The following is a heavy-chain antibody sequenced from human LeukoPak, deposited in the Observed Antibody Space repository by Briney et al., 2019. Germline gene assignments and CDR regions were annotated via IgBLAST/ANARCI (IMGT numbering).Heavy chain of an antibody. J-gene: IGHJ4*02. D-gene: IGHD3-22*01. CDR3: PRGYDSSAYFPSND. CDR1: GGSLSTHH. Sequence: SETLSLTCEVSGGSLSTHHWSWIRQSPGRGPEWIGYISDSGSTNYNPSLKSRVTISVDTSKNQFSMMLSSVNAADSAVYYCPRGYDSSAYFPSNDWGQGTLVTVSS. CDR2: ISDSGST. V-gene: IGHV4-59*11.